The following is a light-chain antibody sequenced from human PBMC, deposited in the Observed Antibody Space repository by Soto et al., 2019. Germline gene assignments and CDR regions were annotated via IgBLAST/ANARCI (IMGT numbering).Light chain of an antibody. CDR2: DVA. J-gene: IGLJ1*01. V-gene: IGLV2-14*03. CDR1: SIDVGGYNY. Sequence: QPALTQPASVSGSPGHSVAISCTGASIDVGGYNYVSWYQQHPGKAPKLMIYDVASRPSGVSDRFSGSKSGNTASLTISGLQAEDEADYYGSSYTSSSTLYVFGTGTKVTV. CDR3: SSYTSSSTLYV.